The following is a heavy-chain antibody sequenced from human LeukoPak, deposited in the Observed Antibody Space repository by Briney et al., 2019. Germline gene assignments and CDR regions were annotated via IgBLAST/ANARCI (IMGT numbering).Heavy chain of an antibody. Sequence: PGGSLRLSCAASGFTFSSYAMSWVRQAPGKGLEWVSAISGSGGSTYYADSVKGRFTISRDNAKNTVYLQMNGLRDEDTAVYYCATGGSPTAVVTSDLWGRGTLVTVSS. CDR1: GFTFSSYA. V-gene: IGHV3-23*01. J-gene: IGHJ2*01. CDR3: ATGGSPTAVVTSDL. CDR2: ISGSGGST. D-gene: IGHD4-23*01.